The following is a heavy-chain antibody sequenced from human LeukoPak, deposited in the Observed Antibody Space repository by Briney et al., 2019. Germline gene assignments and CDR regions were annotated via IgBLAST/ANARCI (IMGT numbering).Heavy chain of an antibody. CDR2: MHSDGST. V-gene: IGHV3-53*01. J-gene: IGHJ6*04. D-gene: IGHD3-16*01. Sequence: GGSLRLSCAASGFAVSSNYMGWVRQPPGKGLEWVSVMHSDGSTYYADSVKGRFTISRDNLKNTLSLQMDSLRGEDTAVYYCARDQVLRGGYRTYYYGMDVWGKGTTVTVSS. CDR1: GFAVSSNY. CDR3: ARDQVLRGGYRTYYYGMDV.